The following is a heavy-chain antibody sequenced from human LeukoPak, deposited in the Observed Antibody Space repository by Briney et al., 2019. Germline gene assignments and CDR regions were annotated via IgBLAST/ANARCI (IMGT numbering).Heavy chain of an antibody. CDR1: GFTFSDHS. D-gene: IGHD3-3*01. Sequence: GGSLRLSCAASGFTFSDHSMHWVRQAPGKGLEWVGRTRNKANSYTTEYAASVKGRFTISRDDSKNSLYLQMNSLKTEDTAVYYCARGYWSGYYFDNWGQGTLVTVS. J-gene: IGHJ4*02. V-gene: IGHV3-72*01. CDR2: TRNKANSYTT. CDR3: ARGYWSGYYFDN.